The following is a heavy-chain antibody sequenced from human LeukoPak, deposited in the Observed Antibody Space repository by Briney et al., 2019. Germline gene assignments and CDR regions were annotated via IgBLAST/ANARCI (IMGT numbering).Heavy chain of an antibody. D-gene: IGHD1-26*01. CDR1: GFTFRDSA. J-gene: IGHJ3*02. CDR2: ISDDGSKR. CDR3: ASRLSGSYSEGAFDI. V-gene: IGHV3-30*14. Sequence: GRSLRLSCSGAGFTFRDSAFHWVRQAPGKGLEWVAVISDDGSKRFYADSVKGRFTISRDNSKNTLYLQMNSLRAEDTAVYYCASRLSGSYSEGAFDIWGQGTMVTVSS.